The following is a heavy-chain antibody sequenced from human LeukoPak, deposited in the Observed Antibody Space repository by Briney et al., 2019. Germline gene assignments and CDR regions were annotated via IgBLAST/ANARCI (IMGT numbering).Heavy chain of an antibody. Sequence: GGSLRLSCAASGFTFSNYGMHDVRQAPGKGLEWVAVISDDGSNKYYADSVNGRFTISRDNSNNTLYMQMNSLRAEDTAVYYCAKDRETTASGTFDYWGQGSLVTVSS. CDR2: ISDDGSNK. CDR3: AKDRETTASGTFDY. CDR1: GFTFSNYG. J-gene: IGHJ4*02. D-gene: IGHD6-13*01. V-gene: IGHV3-30*18.